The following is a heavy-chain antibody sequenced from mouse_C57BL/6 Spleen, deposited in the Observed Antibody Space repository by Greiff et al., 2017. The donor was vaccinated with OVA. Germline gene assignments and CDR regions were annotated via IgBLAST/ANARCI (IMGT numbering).Heavy chain of an antibody. CDR3: ARWGLRQGRQDYYAMDY. Sequence: VQLQQSGAELVMPGASVKLSCKASGYTFTSYWMHWVKQRPGQGLEWIGEIDPSDSYTNYNQKFKGKSTLTVDKSSSTAYMQLSSLTSEDSAVYYSARWGLRQGRQDYYAMDYWGQGTSVTVSS. CDR2: IDPSDSYT. J-gene: IGHJ4*01. CDR1: GYTFTSYW. D-gene: IGHD2-4*01. V-gene: IGHV1-69*01.